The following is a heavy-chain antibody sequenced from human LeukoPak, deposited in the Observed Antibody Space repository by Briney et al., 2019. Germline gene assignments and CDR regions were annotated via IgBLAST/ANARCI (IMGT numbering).Heavy chain of an antibody. J-gene: IGHJ6*04. D-gene: IGHD2-2*01. CDR1: GVSISSGGYS. Sequence: TSQTLSLTCAVSGVSISSGGYSWSWIRQPPGKGLEWIGYIYHSGSTYYNPSLKSRVTISVDRSKNQFSLKLSFVTAADTAVYYRVRGGAVPAANPLHYYYYGMDVWGKGTTVTVSS. CDR3: VRGGAVPAANPLHYYYYGMDV. CDR2: IYHSGST. V-gene: IGHV4-30-2*01.